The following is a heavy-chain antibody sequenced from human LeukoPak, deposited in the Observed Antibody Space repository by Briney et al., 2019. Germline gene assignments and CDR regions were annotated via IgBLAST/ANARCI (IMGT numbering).Heavy chain of an antibody. CDR3: ARIEAGYSSGSSLDP. CDR2: INPNSGGT. D-gene: IGHD6-19*01. J-gene: IGHJ5*02. CDR1: GYTFTGYY. V-gene: IGHV1-2*02. Sequence: ASVKVSCKASGYTFTGYYMHWVRQAPGRGLEWMGCINPNSGGTNYAQKFQGRVTMTRNTSISTAYMELSSLRSEDTAVYYCARIEAGYSSGSSLDPWGQGTLVAVSS.